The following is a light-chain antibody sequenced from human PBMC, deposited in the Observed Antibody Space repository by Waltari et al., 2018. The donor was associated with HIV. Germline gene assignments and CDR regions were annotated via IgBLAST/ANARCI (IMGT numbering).Light chain of an antibody. CDR2: LGS. J-gene: IGKJ1*01. CDR3: MQALQTPWT. CDR1: QSLLQSNGYNY. Sequence: DIVMTQSPLSLPVTPGEPVSISCRSSQSLLQSNGYNYLGWYLQKPGQSPQLLIYLGSNRASGIPDRFSGSASGTDFTLKISRVEADDVGVYYCMQALQTPWTFGPGTKVEIK. V-gene: IGKV2-28*01.